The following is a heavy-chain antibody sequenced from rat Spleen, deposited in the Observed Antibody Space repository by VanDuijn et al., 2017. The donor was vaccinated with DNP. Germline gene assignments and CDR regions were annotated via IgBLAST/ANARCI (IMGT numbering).Heavy chain of an antibody. V-gene: IGHV3-1*01. D-gene: IGHD1-7*01. CDR3: AREEAYYGYDYFDY. Sequence: EVQLQESGSGLVKPSQSFSLTCSVTGYSITSNYWVWIRMFPRNIMEWIGHISYSGSTSYNPSLKSRVSISRDTSKNQVFLQLNSVTTEDTATYYCAREEAYYGYDYFDYWGQGVMVTVSS. CDR2: ISYSGST. J-gene: IGHJ2*01. CDR1: GYSITSNY.